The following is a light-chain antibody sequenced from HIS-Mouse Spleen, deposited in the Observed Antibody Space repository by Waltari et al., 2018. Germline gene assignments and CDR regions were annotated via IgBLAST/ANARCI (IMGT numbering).Light chain of an antibody. CDR1: SGINVGTYM. CDR2: YKSDSDK. V-gene: IGLV5-45*03. CDR3: MIWHSSASA. Sequence: QAVLTQPSSLSASPGASASPTCTLRSGINVGTYMISWYQQKPGSPPQSLLRYKSDSDKQQGSGVPSRFSGSKDASANAGILLISGLQSEDEADYYCMIWHSSASAFGGGTKLTVL. J-gene: IGLJ3*02.